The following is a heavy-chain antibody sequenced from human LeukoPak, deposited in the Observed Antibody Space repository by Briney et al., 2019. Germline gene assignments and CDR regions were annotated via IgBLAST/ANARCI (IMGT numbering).Heavy chain of an antibody. CDR1: GGSISSYY. CDR3: ARAGAVAGAMNAFDI. V-gene: IGHV4-4*07. D-gene: IGHD6-19*01. Sequence: SETLSLTCTVSGGSISSYYASWIRQPAGKGLEWIGCIYTSGSTNYNPSLKSRVTMSVDTSKNQFSLKLSSVTAADTAVYYCARAGAVAGAMNAFDIWGQGTMVTVSS. J-gene: IGHJ3*02. CDR2: IYTSGST.